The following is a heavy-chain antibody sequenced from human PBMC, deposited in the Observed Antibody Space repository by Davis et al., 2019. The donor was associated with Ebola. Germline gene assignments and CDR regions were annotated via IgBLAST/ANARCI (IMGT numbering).Heavy chain of an antibody. CDR2: INNSGGVT. CDR3: TRQPLGTGTTDR. J-gene: IGHJ5*02. Sequence: GGSLRLSCAASGFTFNTYALTWVRQAPGKGLEWVSGINNSGGVTCHADSVKGRFTISRDNSKNTAYLQMNSLKTEDTAVYFCTRQPLGTGTTDRWGQGTLVTVSS. CDR1: GFTFNTYA. V-gene: IGHV3-23*01. D-gene: IGHD1-1*01.